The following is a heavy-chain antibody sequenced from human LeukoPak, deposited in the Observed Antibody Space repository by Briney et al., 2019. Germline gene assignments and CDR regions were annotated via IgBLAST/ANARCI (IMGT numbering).Heavy chain of an antibody. Sequence: PSETLSLTCTVSGGSISSGSYYWSWIRQPAGKGLEWIGRIYTSGSTYYNPSLKSRVTISVDTSKNQFSLKLSSVTAADTAVYYCARGRWWFAGRPPHYMDVWGKGTTVTVSS. D-gene: IGHD6-6*01. CDR1: GGSISSGSYY. J-gene: IGHJ6*03. CDR3: ARGRWWFAGRPPHYMDV. CDR2: IYTSGST. V-gene: IGHV4-61*02.